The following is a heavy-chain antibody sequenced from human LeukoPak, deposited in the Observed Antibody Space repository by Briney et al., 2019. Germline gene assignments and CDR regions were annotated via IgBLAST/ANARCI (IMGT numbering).Heavy chain of an antibody. CDR2: ISAYNGNT. D-gene: IGHD5-24*01. V-gene: IGHV1-18*01. CDR1: GYTFTGYG. J-gene: IGHJ5*02. CDR3: ARVTEMATGGFWFDP. Sequence: ASVKVSCEPSGYTFTGYGTSGVRQAPGQGLEWMGWISAYNGNTNYAQKLQGRVTMTTDTSTSTAYMEVRSLRSDDTAVYYCARVTEMATGGFWFDPWGQGTLVTVSS.